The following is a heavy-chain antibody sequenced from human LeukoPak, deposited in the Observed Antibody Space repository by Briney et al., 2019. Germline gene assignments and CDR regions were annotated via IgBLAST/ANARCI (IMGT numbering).Heavy chain of an antibody. V-gene: IGHV3-66*01. CDR1: GFAVSGNY. Sequence: GGSLRLSCAASGFAVSGNYMSWIRQAPGKGLEWVSVIYGGGDTYYADSVKGRFIISRDNSKNRVDLQMNSLRAEDTAVYYCARKDPAYWGQGTLVTVSS. D-gene: IGHD2-15*01. CDR3: ARKDPAY. J-gene: IGHJ4*02. CDR2: IYGGGDT.